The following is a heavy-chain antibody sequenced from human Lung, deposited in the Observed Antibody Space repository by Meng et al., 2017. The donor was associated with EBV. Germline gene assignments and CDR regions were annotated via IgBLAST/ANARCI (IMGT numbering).Heavy chain of an antibody. J-gene: IGHJ4*02. Sequence: SGAEVKIPGASVRVSCKASGYFFTDYDVSWVRQAPGQGPEWMGGITGYNGNTKNAQKFEDRLIMTTDTSTATAYMELRSLRSDDTAVYYCARVSRSFINPFDFWGQGTLVTVSS. CDR3: ARVSRSFINPFDF. V-gene: IGHV1-18*01. CDR2: ITGYNGNT. D-gene: IGHD1-14*01. CDR1: GYFFTDYD.